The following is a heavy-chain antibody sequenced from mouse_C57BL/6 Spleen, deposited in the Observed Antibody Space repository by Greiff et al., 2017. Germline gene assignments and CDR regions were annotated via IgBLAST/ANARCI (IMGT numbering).Heavy chain of an antibody. CDR3: ARTENLREFAY. V-gene: IGHV1-53*01. D-gene: IGHD1-1*01. CDR2: INPSNGGT. J-gene: IGHJ3*01. CDR1: GYTFTSYW. Sequence: QVQLQQSGPVLVKPGASVKLSCKASGYTFTSYWMHWVKQSPGQGLEWIGDINPSNGGTNYNEKFKGKATLTVDKSSSTAYMQLSSLTSEDSAVYYCARTENLREFAYWGQGTLVTVSA.